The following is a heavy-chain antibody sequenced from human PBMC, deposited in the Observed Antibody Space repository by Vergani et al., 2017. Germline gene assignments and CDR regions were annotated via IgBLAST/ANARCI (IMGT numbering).Heavy chain of an antibody. D-gene: IGHD3-10*01. CDR1: GFNFSNYG. V-gene: IGHV3-30*02. J-gene: IGHJ5*02. Sequence: QAQLVESGGGVVQPGGSLRLSCVGSGFNFSNYGMHWVRQAPGKGLEWVAFIRYDGGKKYFADSVEGRFTISRDNSKKPLYLQMNSLRAEDTAVYYCTKDKSDRRFFIWFGGFDPWGQGTLVTVSS. CDR3: TKDKSDRRFFIWFGGFDP. CDR2: IRYDGGKK.